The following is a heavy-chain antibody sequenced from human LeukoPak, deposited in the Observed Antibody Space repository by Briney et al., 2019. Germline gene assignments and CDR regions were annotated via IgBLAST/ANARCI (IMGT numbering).Heavy chain of an antibody. CDR2: IYHSGAT. V-gene: IGHV4-4*02. CDR3: ARDVPGSGVNLDF. Sequence: SETLSLTCAVSGGSIGDSYWWTWVRQPPGKGLEWIGEIYHSGATNYNPSLKGRVTISLDKSKNQFSLKLSSMTAADTAVYYCARDVPGSGVNLDFWGQGTLVTVSS. CDR1: GGSIGDSYW. J-gene: IGHJ4*02. D-gene: IGHD3-10*01.